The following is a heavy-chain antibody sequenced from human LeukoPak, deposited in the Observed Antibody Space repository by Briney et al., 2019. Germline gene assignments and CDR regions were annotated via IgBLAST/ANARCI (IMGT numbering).Heavy chain of an antibody. D-gene: IGHD6-13*01. CDR2: IYHSGST. CDR1: GGSISSSNW. J-gene: IGHJ2*01. V-gene: IGHV4-4*02. Sequence: PSETLSLTCAVSGGSISSSNWWSWVRQPPGKGLEWIGEIYHSGSTNYNPSLKSRVTISVDKSKNQFSLKLSSVTAADTAVYYCARFGDSSWTRDWYFDLWGRGTLVTVSS. CDR3: ARFGDSSWTRDWYFDL.